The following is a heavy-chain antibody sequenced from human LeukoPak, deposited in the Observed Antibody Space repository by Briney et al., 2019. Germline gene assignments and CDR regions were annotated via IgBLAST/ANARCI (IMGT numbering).Heavy chain of an antibody. CDR1: GFTFSSYG. CDR2: IRYDGSNK. CDR3: ASGNPMSFDY. Sequence: SGGSLRLSCAASGFTFSSYGMHWVRQAPGKGLEWVAFIRYDGSNKYYVDSVKGRFTISRDNSKNTLYLQMNSLRAEDTAVYYCASGNPMSFDYWGQGTLVTVSS. V-gene: IGHV3-30*02. J-gene: IGHJ4*02. D-gene: IGHD2-15*01.